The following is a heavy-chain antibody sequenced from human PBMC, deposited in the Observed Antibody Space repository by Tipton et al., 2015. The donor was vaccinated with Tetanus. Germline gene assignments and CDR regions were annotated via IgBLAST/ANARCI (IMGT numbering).Heavy chain of an antibody. J-gene: IGHJ4*02. V-gene: IGHV4-61*08. CDR2: ISYSGST. D-gene: IGHD3-3*01. CDR1: GGSVRSGDYQ. Sequence: GLVKPSETLSLTCTVSGGSVRSGDYQWNWIRQPPGKGLEWLAYISYSGSTNSNYSLKSRITISQDTSKNQFSLKLTSVTAADTAVYYCARANYDFPKKGPFDSWGQGTLVIVSS. CDR3: ARANYDFPKKGPFDS.